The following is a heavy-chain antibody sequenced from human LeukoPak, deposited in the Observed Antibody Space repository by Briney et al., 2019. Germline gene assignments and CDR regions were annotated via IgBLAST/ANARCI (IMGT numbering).Heavy chain of an antibody. CDR2: INAGNGNT. D-gene: IGHD2-15*01. CDR1: GYTFTSYA. V-gene: IGHV1-3*01. CDR3: ARDCSGGSCYLYFDY. J-gene: IGHJ4*02. Sequence: ASVKVSCKASGYTFTSYAMHWVRQAPGQRLEWMGWINAGNGNTKYSQKFQGGVTITRDTSASTAYMELSSLRSEDTAVYYCARDCSGGSCYLYFDYWGQGTLVTVSS.